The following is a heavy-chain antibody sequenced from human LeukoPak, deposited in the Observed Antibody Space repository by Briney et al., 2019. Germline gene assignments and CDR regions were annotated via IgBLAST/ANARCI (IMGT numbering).Heavy chain of an antibody. J-gene: IGHJ4*02. V-gene: IGHV4-34*01. Sequence: SETLSLTCAVYGGSFSGYHWSWIRQPPGKGLEWIGEINHSGSTNYNPSLKSRVTISVDTSKNQFSLKLSSVTAADTAVYYCARGPYYYGSGSYYKGSDYFDYWGQGTLVTVSS. CDR1: GGSFSGYH. CDR3: ARGPYYYGSGSYYKGSDYFDY. CDR2: INHSGST. D-gene: IGHD3-10*01.